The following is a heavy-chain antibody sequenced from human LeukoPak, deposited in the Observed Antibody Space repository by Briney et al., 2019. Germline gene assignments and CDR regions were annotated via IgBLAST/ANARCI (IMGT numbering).Heavy chain of an antibody. Sequence: ASVKVSCKASGYTFTSYDINWVRQATGQGLEWMGWMNPNSGNTGYAQKFQGRVTMTRNTSISTAYMELSSLRSEDTAVYYCARGPPGEEATIWRVKSKTYYCYGMDVWGQGTTVTVSS. CDR2: MNPNSGNT. CDR1: GYTFTSYD. D-gene: IGHD5-12*01. CDR3: ARGPPGEEATIWRVKSKTYYCYGMDV. V-gene: IGHV1-8*01. J-gene: IGHJ6*02.